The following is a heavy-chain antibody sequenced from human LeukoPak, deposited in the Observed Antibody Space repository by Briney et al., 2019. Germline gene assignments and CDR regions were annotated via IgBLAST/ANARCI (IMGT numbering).Heavy chain of an antibody. V-gene: IGHV1-8*01. Sequence: ASVKVSCKAPGYTFTSYDINWVRQATGQGLEWMGWMNPNSGNTGYAQKFQGRVTMTRNTSISTAYMELSSLRSEDTAVYYCASSRIGRTDAFDIWGQGTMVTVSS. J-gene: IGHJ3*02. CDR3: ASSRIGRTDAFDI. D-gene: IGHD1-1*01. CDR2: MNPNSGNT. CDR1: GYTFTSYD.